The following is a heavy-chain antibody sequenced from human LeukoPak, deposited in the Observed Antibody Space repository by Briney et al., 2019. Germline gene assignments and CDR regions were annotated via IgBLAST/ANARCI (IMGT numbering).Heavy chain of an antibody. CDR2: INHSGST. V-gene: IGHV4-34*01. Sequence: SETLSLTCAVYGGSFSGYYWSWIRQPPGKGLEWIGEINHSGSTNYNPSLKSRVTISVDTSENQFSLKLSSVTAADTAVYYCARVYFDWLLRRGHFDYWGQGTLVTVSS. CDR3: ARVYFDWLLRRGHFDY. CDR1: GGSFSGYY. D-gene: IGHD3-9*01. J-gene: IGHJ4*02.